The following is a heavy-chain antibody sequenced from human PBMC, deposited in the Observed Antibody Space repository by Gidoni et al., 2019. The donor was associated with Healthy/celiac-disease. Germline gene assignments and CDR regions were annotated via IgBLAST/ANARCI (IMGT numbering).Heavy chain of an antibody. V-gene: IGHV4-61*02. Sequence: QVQLQESGPGLVKPSQTLSLTCTVSGDSISNSPNYWTWIRQPTGKGLEWIGRMSTSGSPPYNPSLKSRVTISIDTSKNQFSLKLTSVTAADTAVYYCARDAFYYGSGDYYIDYWGPGTLVTVSS. CDR1: GDSISNSPNY. CDR2: MSTSGSP. CDR3: ARDAFYYGSGDYYIDY. J-gene: IGHJ4*02. D-gene: IGHD3-10*01.